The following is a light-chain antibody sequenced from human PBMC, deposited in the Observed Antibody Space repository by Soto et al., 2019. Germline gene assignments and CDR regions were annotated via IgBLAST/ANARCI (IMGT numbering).Light chain of an antibody. J-gene: IGKJ1*01. CDR3: QQSFSSRWT. Sequence: DIQLTQSPSSLSASVGDRVTITCRASQGIITYLNWYQQKPGKAPNLLIYSSSTLQSGVPSRFSGSGSGTDFTLTISSLQPEDFATYYCQQSFSSRWTSGQGTRVEIK. V-gene: IGKV1-39*01. CDR2: SSS. CDR1: QGIITY.